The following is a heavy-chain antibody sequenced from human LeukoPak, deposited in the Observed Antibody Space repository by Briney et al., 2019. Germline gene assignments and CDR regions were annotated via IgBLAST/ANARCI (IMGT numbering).Heavy chain of an antibody. V-gene: IGHV3-53*01. J-gene: IGHJ2*01. CDR2: IYSGGST. CDR3: ARSGSAVTTFKRYFDL. CDR1: GFTVSSNY. Sequence: GGSLKLSCAASGFTVSSNYMSWVRLAPGKGLAWVSVIYSGGSTYYADSVRGRFTISRDNSKNTLYLQMNSLRAEDTAVYYCARSGSAVTTFKRYFDLWGRGTLVTVSS. D-gene: IGHD3-10*01.